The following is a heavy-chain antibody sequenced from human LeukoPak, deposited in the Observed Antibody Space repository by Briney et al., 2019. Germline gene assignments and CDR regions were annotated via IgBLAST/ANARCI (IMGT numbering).Heavy chain of an antibody. D-gene: IGHD4-17*01. J-gene: IGHJ4*02. CDR1: GGSISSGDYY. Sequence: SETLSLTCTVSGGSISSGDYYWSRIRQPPGKGLERIGYIYYSGSTYYNPSLKSRVTISVDTSKNQFSLKLSSVTAADTAVYYCACQNYGDRYYFDYWGQGTLVTVSS. CDR3: ACQNYGDRYYFDY. CDR2: IYYSGST. V-gene: IGHV4-30-4*01.